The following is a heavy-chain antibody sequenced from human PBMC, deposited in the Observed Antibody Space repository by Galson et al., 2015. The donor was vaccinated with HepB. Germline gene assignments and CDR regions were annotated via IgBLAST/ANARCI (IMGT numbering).Heavy chain of an antibody. CDR2: LSAYNPNT. V-gene: IGHV1-18*01. CDR3: ARVGVIGECDY. Sequence: QSGAEVKKPGASVKVSCKTSGYTFTIYGIAWVRQAPGQRLQWMGWLSAYNPNTDYVQDLQGRVTMTTDTSTSTAYMELRSPRPDDTAVYYCARVGVIGECDYWGQGTLITVSS. D-gene: IGHD3-3*01. J-gene: IGHJ4*02. CDR1: GYTFTIYG.